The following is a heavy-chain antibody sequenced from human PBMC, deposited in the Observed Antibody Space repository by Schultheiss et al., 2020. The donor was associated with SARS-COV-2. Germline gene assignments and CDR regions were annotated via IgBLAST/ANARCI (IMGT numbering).Heavy chain of an antibody. CDR2: IYYSGST. Sequence: SETLSLTCTVSGGSISSSSYYWGWIRQPPGKGLEWIGSIYYSGSTYYNPSLKSRVTISVDTSKNQFSLKLSSVTAEDTAVYYCARDPAAAGILDYWGQGTLVTVSS. V-gene: IGHV4-39*07. D-gene: IGHD6-13*01. J-gene: IGHJ4*02. CDR1: GGSISSSSYY. CDR3: ARDPAAAGILDY.